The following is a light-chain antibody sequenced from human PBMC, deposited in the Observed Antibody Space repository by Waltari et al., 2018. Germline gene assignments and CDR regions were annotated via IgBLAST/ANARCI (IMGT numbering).Light chain of an antibody. V-gene: IGLV2-11*01. Sequence: QSALTQPRSVSGSPGQSVTISCTGTSSAIGGYDFFSWYQQYPGKAPKLIIYDVNKRPPGVPDRFSGSKSGNTASLTISGLLNEDEADYYCCSYAGADTSVVFGGGTTLTVL. J-gene: IGLJ2*01. CDR2: DVN. CDR1: SSAIGGYDF. CDR3: CSYAGADTSVV.